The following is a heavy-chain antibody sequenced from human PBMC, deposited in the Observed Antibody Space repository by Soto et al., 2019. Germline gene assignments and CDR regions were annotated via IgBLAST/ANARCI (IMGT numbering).Heavy chain of an antibody. V-gene: IGHV3-15*01. J-gene: IGHJ3*02. D-gene: IGHD3-22*01. CDR2: IKSKTDGGTT. Sequence: GGSLKISCAASGFTFSNAWMSWVRQAPGKGLEWVGRIKSKTDGGTTDYAAPVKGRFTISRDDSKNTLYLQMNSLKTEDTAVYYCTTGLYYDSSDEDAFDIWGQGTMVTVSS. CDR3: TTGLYYDSSDEDAFDI. CDR1: GFTFSNAW.